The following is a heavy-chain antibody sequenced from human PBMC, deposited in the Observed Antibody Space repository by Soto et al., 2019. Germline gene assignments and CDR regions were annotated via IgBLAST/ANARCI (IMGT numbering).Heavy chain of an antibody. CDR3: ARDRYFGSGSYWGVDY. Sequence: QVQLVQSGAEAKKPGSSVKVSCKTSGGTFSSYAISWVRQAPGQGLEWIGYIYFRGTTHYNPSLKSRVNISLDTSKNQFSLRLSSVTAADTAVYYCARDRYFGSGSYWGVDYWGQGTLLTVSS. CDR1: GGTFSSYA. D-gene: IGHD3-10*01. V-gene: IGHV4-30-4*02. J-gene: IGHJ4*02. CDR2: IYFRGTT.